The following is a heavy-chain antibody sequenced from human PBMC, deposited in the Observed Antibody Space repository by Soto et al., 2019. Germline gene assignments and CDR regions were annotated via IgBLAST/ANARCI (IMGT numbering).Heavy chain of an antibody. CDR3: ARERYQVISDGMDV. V-gene: IGHV1-2*02. Sequence: QVQLVQSGAEVKTPGASVTVSCKASGYTFTGYYIHWVREDPGQGLEWMGWINPQTGGTSYAQKFQGSVTLSRDTSINTAYLELTRVRFDDAAVYFCARERYQVISDGMDVWGQGTTVTVSS. D-gene: IGHD2-2*01. J-gene: IGHJ6*02. CDR1: GYTFTGYY. CDR2: INPQTGGT.